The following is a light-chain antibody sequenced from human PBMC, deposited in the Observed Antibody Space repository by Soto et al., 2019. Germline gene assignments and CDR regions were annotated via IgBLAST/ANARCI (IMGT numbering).Light chain of an antibody. CDR2: DAS. V-gene: IGKV1-5*01. CDR1: QNINSW. Sequence: GDRVTITCRASQNINSWLAWYQQKPGKAPRLLMYDASTLESGVPSRFSGSGSGTEFTLTISSLQPDDFATYYCQQSNSPSLTFGGGTKVDIK. J-gene: IGKJ4*01. CDR3: QQSNSPSLT.